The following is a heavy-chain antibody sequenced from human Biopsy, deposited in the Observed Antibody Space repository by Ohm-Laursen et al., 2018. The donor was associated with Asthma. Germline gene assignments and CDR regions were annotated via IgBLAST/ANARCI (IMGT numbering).Heavy chain of an antibody. CDR1: GYTFNSAG. J-gene: IGHJ6*02. CDR2: ISVYNGNT. CDR3: ARAVDYSHYYGIDI. Sequence: VSVKVSCKTSGYTFNSAGITWVRQAPGQGLEWMGWISVYNGNTKVAQKLQDRVTMITDTSTSTAYMELRSLRSDDTAVYFCARAVDYSHYYGIDIWGQGTTVTVS. D-gene: IGHD3-10*01. V-gene: IGHV1-18*01.